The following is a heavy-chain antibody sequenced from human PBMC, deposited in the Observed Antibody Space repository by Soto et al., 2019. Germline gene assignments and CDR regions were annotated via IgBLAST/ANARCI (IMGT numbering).Heavy chain of an antibody. Sequence: ASVKVSCKASGYTFTSYDINWVRQATGQGLEWMGWMNPNSGNTGYAQKFQGRVTMTRNTSISTAYMELSSLRSEDTAVYYCARVLYCYGSGSYYQTYGMDVWGQGTTVTVSS. CDR2: MNPNSGNT. CDR3: ARVLYCYGSGSYYQTYGMDV. D-gene: IGHD3-10*01. J-gene: IGHJ6*02. CDR1: GYTFTSYD. V-gene: IGHV1-8*01.